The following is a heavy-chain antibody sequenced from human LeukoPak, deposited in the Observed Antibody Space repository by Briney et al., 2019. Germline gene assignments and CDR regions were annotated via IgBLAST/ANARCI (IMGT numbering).Heavy chain of an antibody. J-gene: IGHJ3*02. D-gene: IGHD3-10*01. CDR1: GYTFTSYG. CDR3: AGEFGVRGVVRQNAFDI. CDR2: ISAYNGNT. V-gene: IGHV1-18*01. Sequence: GASVKVSCKASGYTFTSYGISWVRQAPGLGLEWMGWISAYNGNTNYAQKLQGRVTMTTDTSTSTAYMELRSLRSDDTAVYYCAGEFGVRGVVRQNAFDIWGQGTMVTVSS.